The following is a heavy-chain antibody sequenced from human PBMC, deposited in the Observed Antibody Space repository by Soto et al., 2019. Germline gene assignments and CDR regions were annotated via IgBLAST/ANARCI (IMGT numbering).Heavy chain of an antibody. V-gene: IGHV3-21*01. CDR3: ARLTTYYYDSSGLGI. Sequence: EVQLVESGGGLVKPGGSLRLSCAASGFTFSSYSMNWVRQAPGKGLEWVSSISSSSSYIYYADSVKGRFTISRDNATNSLYLQMNSLRAEDTAVYYCARLTTYYYDSSGLGIWGQGTMVTVSS. D-gene: IGHD3-22*01. CDR2: ISSSSSYI. J-gene: IGHJ3*02. CDR1: GFTFSSYS.